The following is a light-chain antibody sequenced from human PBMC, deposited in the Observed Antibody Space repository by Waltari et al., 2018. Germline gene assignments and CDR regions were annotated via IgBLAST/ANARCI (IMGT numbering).Light chain of an antibody. V-gene: IGKV1-5*03. J-gene: IGKJ5*01. CDR2: KAS. Sequence: DIQMTQSPSTLSASVGDRVTITCRASQSISSWLAWYQQKPGKAPKLLIYKASSLGRGVPSRFSGSGSGTEFTLTISSLQPDDFATYYCQQYNTYPTFGQGTRLEIK. CDR1: QSISSW. CDR3: QQYNTYPT.